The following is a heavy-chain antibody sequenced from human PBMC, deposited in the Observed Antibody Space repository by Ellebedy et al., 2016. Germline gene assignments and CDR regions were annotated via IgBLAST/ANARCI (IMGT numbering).Heavy chain of an antibody. Sequence: GESLKISCAASGFTFSSYAMHWVRQAPGKGLEYVSAISSNGGSTYYANSVKGRFTISRDNSKNTLYLQMNSLRAEDTAVYYCARDRPPPVFRRVTTYYYYGMDVWGQGTTVTVSS. CDR3: ARDRPPPVFRRVTTYYYYGMDV. J-gene: IGHJ6*02. D-gene: IGHD4-17*01. CDR2: ISSNGGST. V-gene: IGHV3-64*01. CDR1: GFTFSSYA.